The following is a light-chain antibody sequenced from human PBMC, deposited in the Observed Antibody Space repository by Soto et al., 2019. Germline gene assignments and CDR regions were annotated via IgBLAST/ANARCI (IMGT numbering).Light chain of an antibody. Sequence: QSVLTQPPSVSGAPGQRVTISCTGSSSDIGAGFDVHWYQHLPGTAPKLLIYDNNKRPSGIPDRFSGSKSGTSATLGITGLQTGDEADYYCGTWDSSLSAGVFGGGTKVTVL. CDR2: DNN. CDR1: SSDIGAGFD. J-gene: IGLJ3*02. V-gene: IGLV1-51*01. CDR3: GTWDSSLSAGV.